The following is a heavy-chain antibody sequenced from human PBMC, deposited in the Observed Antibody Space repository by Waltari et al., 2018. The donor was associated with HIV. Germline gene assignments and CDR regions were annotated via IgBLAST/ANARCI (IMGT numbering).Heavy chain of an antibody. V-gene: IGHV1-8*01. Sequence: QVQLVQSGAEVKKPGASVKVSCKASGYTFTSYDINWVRQATGQGLEWMGWMNPNSGNTGYAQKFQGRVTMTRNTSISTAYMELSSLRSEDTAVYYCAICGYIVGATGDAFDIWGQGTMVTVSS. CDR2: MNPNSGNT. CDR1: GYTFTSYD. D-gene: IGHD1-26*01. CDR3: AICGYIVGATGDAFDI. J-gene: IGHJ3*02.